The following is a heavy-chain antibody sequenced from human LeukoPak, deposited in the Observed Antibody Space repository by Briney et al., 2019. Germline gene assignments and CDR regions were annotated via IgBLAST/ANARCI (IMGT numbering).Heavy chain of an antibody. D-gene: IGHD3-10*01. Sequence: PGGSLRLSCAASGFTFSSCGMHWVRQAPGKGLEWVAFIRYDGSNKYYADSVKGRFTISRDNSKNTLYLQMNSLRAEDTAVYYCAKDFNYGSGSYYMTSRGFDYWGQGTLVTVSS. CDR3: AKDFNYGSGSYYMTSRGFDY. V-gene: IGHV3-30*02. CDR1: GFTFSSCG. J-gene: IGHJ4*02. CDR2: IRYDGSNK.